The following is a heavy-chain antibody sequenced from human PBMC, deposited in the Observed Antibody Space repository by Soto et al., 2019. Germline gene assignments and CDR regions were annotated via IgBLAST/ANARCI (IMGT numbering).Heavy chain of an antibody. CDR1: GYTFTSYY. J-gene: IGHJ4*02. V-gene: IGHV1-46*01. CDR3: ARDLGRRDGYNYFDY. D-gene: IGHD5-12*01. CDR2: INPSGGST. Sequence: QVQLVQSGAEVKKPGASVKVSCKASGYTFTSYYMHWVRQAPGQGLEWMGIINPSGGSTSYAQKFQGRVTMTRDTSTSTVYMELSSLRSEDTAVYYCARDLGRRDGYNYFDYWGQGTLVTVSS.